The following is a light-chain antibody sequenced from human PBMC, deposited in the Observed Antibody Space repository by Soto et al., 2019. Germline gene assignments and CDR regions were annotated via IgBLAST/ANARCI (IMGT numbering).Light chain of an antibody. CDR2: DAS. J-gene: IGKJ4*01. CDR1: QSVSSN. V-gene: IGKV3-11*01. Sequence: TQSPSTLSASVGDRITLSCSASQSVSSNLSWYQQNPGQAPRLLIYDASNRATGIPARFSGSGSGTDFTLTISSLEPEDFAVYYCQQRSNWPLTFGGGTTGDI. CDR3: QQRSNWPLT.